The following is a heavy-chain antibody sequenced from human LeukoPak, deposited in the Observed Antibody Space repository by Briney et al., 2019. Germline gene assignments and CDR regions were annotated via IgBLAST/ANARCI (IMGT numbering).Heavy chain of an antibody. J-gene: IGHJ4*02. Sequence: GGSLRLSCAACGFIFSSYAMIWLRQAPGKGLAWVSAISGSGGSTYYADSVKGRFTISRDNSMNTLYLHMNSLRDEDTAAYYCAKGDDFWSAHYFDYWGQGTLVTVSS. CDR3: AKGDDFWSAHYFDY. D-gene: IGHD3-3*01. V-gene: IGHV3-23*01. CDR2: ISGSGGST. CDR1: GFIFSSYA.